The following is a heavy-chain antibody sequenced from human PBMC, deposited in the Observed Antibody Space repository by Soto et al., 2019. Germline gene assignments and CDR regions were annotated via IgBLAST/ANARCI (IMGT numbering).Heavy chain of an antibody. Sequence: EVQLVESGGGLVQPGGSLRLSCAASGFTFSSYWMHWVRQAPGKGLVWVSRIYSDGSSTNYADSVKGRFSISRDNAKNTLYLQMNSLRAEDTAVYYSARRRGSSGWKTNFDHWGQGTLVTVSS. CDR3: ARRRGSSGWKTNFDH. J-gene: IGHJ4*02. D-gene: IGHD6-19*01. V-gene: IGHV3-74*01. CDR1: GFTFSSYW. CDR2: IYSDGSST.